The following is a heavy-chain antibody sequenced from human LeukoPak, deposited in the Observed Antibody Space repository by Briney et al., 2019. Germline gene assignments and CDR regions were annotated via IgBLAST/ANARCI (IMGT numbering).Heavy chain of an antibody. Sequence: GGSLRLSCAASGFTFGSFWMHWVRQALGKGLVWVSHINSDASSTSYADSVKGRFTISRDNAKNTLFLQMNILRAEDTAVYYCGRRAWERRDAFDVWGQGTMVTVAS. J-gene: IGHJ3*01. D-gene: IGHD1-26*01. CDR3: GRRAWERRDAFDV. V-gene: IGHV3-74*01. CDR1: GFTFGSFW. CDR2: INSDASST.